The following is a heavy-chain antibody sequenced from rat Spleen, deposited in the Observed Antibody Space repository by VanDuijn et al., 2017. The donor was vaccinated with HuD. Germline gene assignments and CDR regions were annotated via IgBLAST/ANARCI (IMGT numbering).Heavy chain of an antibody. CDR3: ARLLDGSYYYEYWYFDF. V-gene: IGHV5-25*01. J-gene: IGHJ1*01. D-gene: IGHD1-12*02. Sequence: EVQLVESGGGLVQPGRSLKLSCAASGFTFSNYDMAWVRQAPTKGLEWVASISPSGGSTYYRDSVKGRFTVSRDNAKSTLYLQMDSLRSEDTATYYCARLLDGSYYYEYWYFDFWGPGTMVTVSS. CDR1: GFTFSNYD. CDR2: ISPSGGST.